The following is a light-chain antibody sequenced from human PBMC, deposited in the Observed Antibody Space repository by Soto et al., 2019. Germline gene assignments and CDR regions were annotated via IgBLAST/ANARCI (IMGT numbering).Light chain of an antibody. Sequence: EIVLTQSPATLSSSPGERATLSCRASQSVSSYLAWYQQKPGQAPRLLIFGASSRATGIPVRFSGTGSGTDFTLTVSSLEPEDFAVYYCQHYGTSAITFGQGTRLEIK. CDR1: QSVSSY. CDR3: QHYGTSAIT. V-gene: IGKV3-20*01. J-gene: IGKJ5*01. CDR2: GAS.